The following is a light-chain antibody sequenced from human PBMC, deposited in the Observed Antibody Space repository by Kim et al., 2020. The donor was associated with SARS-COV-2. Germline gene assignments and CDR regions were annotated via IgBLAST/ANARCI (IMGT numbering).Light chain of an antibody. CDR2: TAS. Sequence: DIQITQSLSSLSASVGDRVTITCRASRSIATYLNWYQHKSGKAPKLLLYTASSLQSGVPSRFSGSGSGTDFTLTINSLQPGDFAPYYSHPSYGTPYTFSQGT. CDR3: HPSYGTPYT. CDR1: RSIATY. J-gene: IGKJ2*01. V-gene: IGKV1-39*01.